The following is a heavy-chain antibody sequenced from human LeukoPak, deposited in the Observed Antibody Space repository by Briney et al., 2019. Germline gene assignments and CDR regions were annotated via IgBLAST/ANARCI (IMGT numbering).Heavy chain of an antibody. CDR1: GGSISSGDYY. CDR2: IYYSGST. CDR3: ARAWGDYYGMDV. J-gene: IGHJ6*04. V-gene: IGHV4-30-4*01. Sequence: SETLSLTCTVSGGSISSGDYYWSWIRQPPGKGLEWIGYIYYSGSTYYNPSLKSRVTISVDTSKNQFSLKLSSVTAADTAVYYCARAWGDYYGMDVWGKGTTVTASS. D-gene: IGHD1-26*01.